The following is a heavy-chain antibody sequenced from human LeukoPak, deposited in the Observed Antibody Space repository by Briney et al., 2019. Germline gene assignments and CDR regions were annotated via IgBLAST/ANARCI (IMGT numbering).Heavy chain of an antibody. CDR3: ARVTGYMIEDYFDY. CDR2: IFYSGRT. CDR1: GGSISSSTYY. V-gene: IGHV4-39*07. D-gene: IGHD3-22*01. Sequence: SETLSLTCTVSGGSISSSTYYWGWIRQPPGKGLEWIGSIFYSGRTYYNPSLKSRVTMSVDTSKNQFSLKLSSVTAADTAVYYCARVTGYMIEDYFDYWGQGTLVTVSS. J-gene: IGHJ4*02.